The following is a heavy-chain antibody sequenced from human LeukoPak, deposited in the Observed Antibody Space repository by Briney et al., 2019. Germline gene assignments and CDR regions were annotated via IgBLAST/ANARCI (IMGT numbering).Heavy chain of an antibody. Sequence: TSETLSLTCTVSGGSISSGGYYWSWIRQHPGKGLEWIGYIYYSGSTYYNPSLKSRVTISVDTSKNQFSLKLSSVTAADTAVHYCAVLHTLLWFDPWGQGTLVTVSS. V-gene: IGHV4-31*03. CDR3: AVLHTLLWFDP. J-gene: IGHJ5*02. CDR2: IYYSGST. CDR1: GGSISSGGYY. D-gene: IGHD2/OR15-2a*01.